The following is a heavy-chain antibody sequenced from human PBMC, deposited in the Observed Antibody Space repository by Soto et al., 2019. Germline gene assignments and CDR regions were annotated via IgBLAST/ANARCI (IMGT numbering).Heavy chain of an antibody. Sequence: QAQLQESGPGLVKPSQTLSLTCTVSGGSISSGGYYWSWIRQHPGKGLEWIGYIYYSGSTYYNPSLKSRVTISVDTSKNQFSLKLSSVTAADTAVYYCAREPEMTTVAADAFDIWGQGTMVTVSS. D-gene: IGHD4-17*01. J-gene: IGHJ3*02. CDR2: IYYSGST. V-gene: IGHV4-31*03. CDR1: GGSISSGGYY. CDR3: AREPEMTTVAADAFDI.